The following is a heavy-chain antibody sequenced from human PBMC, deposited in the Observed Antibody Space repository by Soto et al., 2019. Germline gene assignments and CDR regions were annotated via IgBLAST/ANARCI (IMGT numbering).Heavy chain of an antibody. CDR2: MYNTGST. J-gene: IGHJ6*02. CDR1: GGSISGYY. Sequence: SETLSLTCTVSGGSISGYYWSWIRQPPGKGLEWIGYMYNTGSTVYNPSFKSRVTISVDTSKNQFSLKLNSVTAEDTAVYYCTRHLVDVWGQGTTVTVSS. CDR3: TRHLVDV. V-gene: IGHV4-59*01. D-gene: IGHD3-3*02.